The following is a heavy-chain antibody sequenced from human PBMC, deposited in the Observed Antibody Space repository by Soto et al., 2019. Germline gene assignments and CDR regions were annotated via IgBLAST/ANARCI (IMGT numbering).Heavy chain of an antibody. CDR3: ARRVGASGSGMGYYYGMDV. CDR1: GYSFTSYW. CDR2: IYPGDSDT. D-gene: IGHD3-10*01. Sequence: GESLKISCKGSGYSFTSYWIGWVRQMPGKGLEWMGIIYPGDSDTRYSPSFQGQVTISADKSISTAYLQWSSLKASDTAMYYCARRVGASGSGMGYYYGMDVWGQGTTVTVSS. V-gene: IGHV5-51*01. J-gene: IGHJ6*02.